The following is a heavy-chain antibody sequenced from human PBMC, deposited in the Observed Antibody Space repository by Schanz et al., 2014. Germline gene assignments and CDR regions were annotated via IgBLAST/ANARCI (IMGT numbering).Heavy chain of an antibody. Sequence: VQLVESGGGVVQPGRSLRLSCAVSGFTVSDHYMDWVRQAPGKGLEWLGRVRNRRNSDIIEYAASVEGRFTISRDESKNSVYLQMNSLQTDDTAVYYCFSMHYGNSVYWGQGTLVTVSS. J-gene: IGHJ4*02. CDR1: GFTVSDHY. V-gene: IGHV3-72*01. D-gene: IGHD1-7*01. CDR2: VRNRRNSDII. CDR3: FSMHYGNSVY.